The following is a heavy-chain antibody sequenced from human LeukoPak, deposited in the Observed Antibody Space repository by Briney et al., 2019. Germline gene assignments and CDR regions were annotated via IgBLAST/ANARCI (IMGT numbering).Heavy chain of an antibody. CDR2: ITNSGDNT. CDR1: GFTFSNYA. J-gene: IGHJ4*02. Sequence: QPGGSLRLSCAASGFTFSNYAMSWVRQAPGKGLEWVSAITNSGDNTYYADSVKGRFTISRDNSKNTLYLQMNSLRAEDTAVYYCARGVRWHDFDYWGQGTLVTVSS. D-gene: IGHD4-23*01. CDR3: ARGVRWHDFDY. V-gene: IGHV3-23*01.